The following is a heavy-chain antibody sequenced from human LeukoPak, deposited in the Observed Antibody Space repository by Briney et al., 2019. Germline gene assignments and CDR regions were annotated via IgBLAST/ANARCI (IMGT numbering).Heavy chain of an antibody. CDR1: GFTFSSYA. Sequence: GGSLRLSCAASGFTFSSYAMSWVRQAPGKGLEWVSAISGSGGSTYYADSVKGRFTISRDNSKNTLYLQMNSLRAEDMAVYYCAKNPGIAAAGTSHIDYWGQGTLVTVSS. D-gene: IGHD6-13*01. V-gene: IGHV3-23*01. CDR3: AKNPGIAAAGTSHIDY. CDR2: ISGSGGST. J-gene: IGHJ4*02.